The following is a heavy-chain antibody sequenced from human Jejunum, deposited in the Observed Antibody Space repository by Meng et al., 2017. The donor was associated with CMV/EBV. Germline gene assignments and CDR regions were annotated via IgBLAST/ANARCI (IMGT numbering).Heavy chain of an antibody. J-gene: IGHJ6*02. CDR3: AKGLSGHPNYYYYAMDV. D-gene: IGHD3-3*01. CDR2: MRSDGTTQ. CDR1: FSDYG. V-gene: IGHV3-30*02. Sequence: FSDYGIHWVRQAPGKGLEWLTFMRSDGTTQYYADPVKGRSTISRDSSKNTLYLQINSLRTEDTAVYYCAKGLSGHPNYYYYAMDVWGQGTTVTVSS.